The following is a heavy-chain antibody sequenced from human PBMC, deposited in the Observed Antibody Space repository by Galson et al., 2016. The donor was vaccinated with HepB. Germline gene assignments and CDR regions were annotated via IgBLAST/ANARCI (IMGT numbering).Heavy chain of an antibody. V-gene: IGHV3-33*03. CDR2: IWYDGSNE. J-gene: IGHJ4*02. D-gene: IGHD6-13*01. CDR1: GFTFSSYG. CDR3: VKGGTTSSWSSLFDY. Sequence: SLRLSCAASGFTFSSYGIHWVRQAPGKGLEWVAVIWYDGSNEYYADSVKGRLTISRDNAKNTLYLHLNSLSDEDTAVYYCVKGGTTSSWSSLFDYWGQGALVTVSS.